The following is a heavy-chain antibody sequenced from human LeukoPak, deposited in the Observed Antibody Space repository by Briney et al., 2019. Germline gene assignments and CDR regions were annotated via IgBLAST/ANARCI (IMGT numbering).Heavy chain of an antibody. CDR3: ARASVSGYYRPAEYFQH. V-gene: IGHV4-39*01. CDR1: GGSISSSSYY. CDR2: IYYSGST. Sequence: SETLSLTCTVSGGSISSSSYYWGWIRQPPGKGLEWIGSIYYSGSTYYNPSLESRVTISVDTSKNQFSLKLSSVTAADTAVYYCARASVSGYYRPAEYFQHWGQGTLVTVSS. J-gene: IGHJ1*01. D-gene: IGHD3-22*01.